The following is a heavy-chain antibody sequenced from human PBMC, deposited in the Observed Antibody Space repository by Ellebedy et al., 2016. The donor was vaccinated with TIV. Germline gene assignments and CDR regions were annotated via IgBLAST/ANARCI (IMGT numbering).Heavy chain of an antibody. CDR2: VDPSDSYT. CDR1: GYNFTNYW. J-gene: IGHJ4*02. Sequence: GGSLRLSCQGSGYNFTNYWITWVRQMPGKGLEWRGRVDPSDSYTNFSPSFQGHVTISADRSITTAFLQWSSLRASDTAIYYCARHDSETGMVLDYWGQGTLVTVSS. CDR3: ARHDSETGMVLDY. D-gene: IGHD3-10*01. V-gene: IGHV5-10-1*01.